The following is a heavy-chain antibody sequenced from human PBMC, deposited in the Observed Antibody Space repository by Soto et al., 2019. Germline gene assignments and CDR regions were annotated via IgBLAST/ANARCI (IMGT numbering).Heavy chain of an antibody. Sequence: QVQLVESGGGVVQPGTSLRLSCAASGSTFSNYGMHWVRQAPGKGLEWVAVVWYDGTTKFYPDSVQGRFTISRDNSNYKLYLQMNSLRVEDKAGYYCASVDNYYGSVFWGQGALVSVSS. CDR3: ASVDNYYGSVF. CDR1: GSTFSNYG. J-gene: IGHJ4*02. V-gene: IGHV3-33*01. D-gene: IGHD3-10*01. CDR2: VWYDGTTK.